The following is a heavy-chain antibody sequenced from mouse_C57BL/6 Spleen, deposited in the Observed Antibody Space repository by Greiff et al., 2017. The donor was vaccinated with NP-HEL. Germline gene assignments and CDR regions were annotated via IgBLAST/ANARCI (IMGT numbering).Heavy chain of an antibody. CDR3: ASLITTVVENPYFDV. V-gene: IGHV1-80*01. Sequence: VKLQESGAELVKPGASVKISCKASGYAFSSYWMNWVKQRPGKGLEWIGQIYPGDGDTNYNGKFKGKATLTADKSSSTAYMQLSSLTSEDSAVYFCASLITTVVENPYFDVWGTGTTVTVSS. CDR1: GYAFSSYW. D-gene: IGHD1-1*01. CDR2: IYPGDGDT. J-gene: IGHJ1*03.